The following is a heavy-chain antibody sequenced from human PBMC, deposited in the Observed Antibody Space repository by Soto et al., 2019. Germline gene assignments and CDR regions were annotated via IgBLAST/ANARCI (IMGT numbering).Heavy chain of an antibody. CDR3: AIDRGPQDSSGGYNCYGMDV. D-gene: IGHD3-10*01. Sequence: QVHLVESGGGVVQPGGSLRLSCAASGFTFSVYGMHWGRQAPGKGLEWVAVIWHDGSNTYYGDTVKGRFTISRDNSKNKLYLQMSGLRVEDTAVYFCAIDRGPQDSSGGYNCYGMDVWGHGTLVTVSS. CDR1: GFTFSVYG. CDR2: IWHDGSNT. J-gene: IGHJ6*02. V-gene: IGHV3-33*01.